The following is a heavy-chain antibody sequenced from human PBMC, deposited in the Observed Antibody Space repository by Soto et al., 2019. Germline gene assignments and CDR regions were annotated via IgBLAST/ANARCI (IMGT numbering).Heavy chain of an antibody. J-gene: IGHJ4*02. Sequence: QVQLVESGGGVVQPGRSLRLSCAASGFTFSSYGMHWVRQAPGKGVEWVAVISYDGSNEYYADSVQGRFTISRDNSKNTLFLQMNSLRAEDTAVYYCAKGLRGSSGWCHHDYWGQGSLVTVSS. CDR1: GFTFSSYG. CDR3: AKGLRGSSGWCHHDY. D-gene: IGHD6-19*01. CDR2: ISYDGSNE. V-gene: IGHV3-30*18.